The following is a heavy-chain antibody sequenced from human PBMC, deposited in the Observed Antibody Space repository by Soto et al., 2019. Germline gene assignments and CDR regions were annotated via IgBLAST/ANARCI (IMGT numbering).Heavy chain of an antibody. D-gene: IGHD3-10*01. J-gene: IGHJ4*02. V-gene: IGHV3-33*01. Sequence: GGSLRLSCAASGFTFSSYGMHWVRQAPGKGLEWVAVIWYDGSNKYYADSVKGRFTISRDNSKNTLYLQMNSLRAEDTAVYYCARDHMVRGVSTKGIDYWGQGTLVTVSS. CDR2: IWYDGSNK. CDR1: GFTFSSYG. CDR3: ARDHMVRGVSTKGIDY.